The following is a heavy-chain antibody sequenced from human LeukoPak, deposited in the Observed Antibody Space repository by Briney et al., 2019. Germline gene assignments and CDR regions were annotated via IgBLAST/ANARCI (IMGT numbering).Heavy chain of an antibody. J-gene: IGHJ4*02. CDR2: ISGSGGST. D-gene: IGHD4-17*01. Sequence: GGSLRLSCAASGLPFSSYAMSWDRQAPGKGLEWVSAISGSGGSTYYADSVKGRFTISRDNSKNTLSLQMNSLRAEDTAVYYCAKLWDYGDLGGDYWGQGTLVTVSS. CDR1: GLPFSSYA. V-gene: IGHV3-23*01. CDR3: AKLWDYGDLGGDY.